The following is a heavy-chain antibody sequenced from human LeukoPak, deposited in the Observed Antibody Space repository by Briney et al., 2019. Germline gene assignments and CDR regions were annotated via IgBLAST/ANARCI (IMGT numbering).Heavy chain of an antibody. CDR1: GGSISSYY. J-gene: IGHJ3*02. CDR2: IYYSGST. D-gene: IGHD6-13*01. CDR3: ARRAGYSSSWDTTDAFDI. Sequence: SETLSLTCTVSGGSISSYYWSWIRQPPGKGLEGIGYIYYSGSTNYNPSLKSRVTISVDTSKNQFSLKLSSVTAADTAVYYCARRAGYSSSWDTTDAFDIWGQGTMVTVSS. V-gene: IGHV4-59*01.